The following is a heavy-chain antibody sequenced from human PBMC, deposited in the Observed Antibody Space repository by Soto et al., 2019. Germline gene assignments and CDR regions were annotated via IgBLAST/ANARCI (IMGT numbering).Heavy chain of an antibody. CDR1: GYTFTSYG. CDR3: ARELLWFGESPLDYYYYGMDV. CDR2: ISAYNGST. D-gene: IGHD3-10*01. Sequence: ASVKVSCKASGYTFTSYGISWVRQAPGQGLEWMGWISAYNGSTNYAQKLQGRVTMTTDTSASTAYMELRSLRSDDTAVYYCARELLWFGESPLDYYYYGMDVWGQGTTVTVSS. V-gene: IGHV1-18*04. J-gene: IGHJ6*02.